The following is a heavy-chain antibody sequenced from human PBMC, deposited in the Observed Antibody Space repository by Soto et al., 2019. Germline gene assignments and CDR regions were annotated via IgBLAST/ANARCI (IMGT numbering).Heavy chain of an antibody. J-gene: IGHJ6*03. CDR3: AKDGPEDIVVVLVSYYYYMDV. CDR2: ISSSGAST. Sequence: GGSLRLSCAASGFTFSSYAMSWVRQAPGKGLEWVSTISSSGASTYYADSVKGRFTISRDNSKNTLYLQMNSLRAEDTALYYCAKDGPEDIVVVLVSYYYYMDVWGKGTTVTVSS. D-gene: IGHD2-2*01. V-gene: IGHV3-23*01. CDR1: GFTFSSYA.